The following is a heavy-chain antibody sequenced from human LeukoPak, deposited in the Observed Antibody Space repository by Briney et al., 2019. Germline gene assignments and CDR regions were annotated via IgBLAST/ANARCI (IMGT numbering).Heavy chain of an antibody. CDR1: GYTFTSYD. Sequence: ASVKVSCKASGYTFTSYDINWVRQATGQGLEWMGWMNPNSGNTGYAQKFQGRVTMTRNTSISTAYMELSSLRSEDTAVYYCAGGGSGYGGIDYWGQGTLVTVSS. J-gene: IGHJ4*02. V-gene: IGHV1-8*01. CDR2: MNPNSGNT. CDR3: AGGGSGYGGIDY. D-gene: IGHD4-23*01.